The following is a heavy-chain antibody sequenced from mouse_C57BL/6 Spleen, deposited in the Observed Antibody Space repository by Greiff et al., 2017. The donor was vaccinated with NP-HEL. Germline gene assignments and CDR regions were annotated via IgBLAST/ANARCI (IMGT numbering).Heavy chain of an antibody. D-gene: IGHD1-1*01. CDR3: ARRWGSSYPGHYYAMDY. CDR2: IRHKANGYTT. J-gene: IGHJ4*01. Sequence: EVKLMESGGGLVQPGGSLSLSCAASGFTFTDYYMSWVRQPPGQALEWLGFIRHKANGYTTEYSASVKGRFTISRDTSQSILYLQMMALRAEDSATYDCARRWGSSYPGHYYAMDYWGQGTSVTVSS. V-gene: IGHV7-3*01. CDR1: GFTFTDYY.